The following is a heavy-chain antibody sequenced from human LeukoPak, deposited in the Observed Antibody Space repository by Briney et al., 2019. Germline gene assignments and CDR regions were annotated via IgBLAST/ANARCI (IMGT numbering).Heavy chain of an antibody. D-gene: IGHD3-22*01. CDR3: ARVEYYDIYNWFDP. CDR2: IYYTGST. CDR1: GGSISSFY. V-gene: IGHV4-59*01. Sequence: TSETLSLTCTVSGGSISSFYWSWIRQPPGKGLEWIGYIYYTGSTNYNSSLKSRVTISVDTSKNQFSLKLSSVTAADTAVYYCARVEYYDIYNWFDPWGQGTLVTVSS. J-gene: IGHJ5*02.